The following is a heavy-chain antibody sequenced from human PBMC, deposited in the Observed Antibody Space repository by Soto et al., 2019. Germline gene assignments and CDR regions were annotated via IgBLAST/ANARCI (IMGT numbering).Heavy chain of an antibody. CDR2: IIPILGIA. J-gene: IGHJ4*02. D-gene: IGHD3-10*01. V-gene: IGHV1-69*02. CDR3: ARHYGSGTYIYFDY. Sequence: SPVKVSCKASGCTFSSYTISWLRQAPGQGLEWMGRIIPILGIANYAQKFQGRVTITADKSTSTAYMELSSLRSEDMAVYYCARHYGSGTYIYFDYWGQGTLVTVSS. CDR1: GCTFSSYT.